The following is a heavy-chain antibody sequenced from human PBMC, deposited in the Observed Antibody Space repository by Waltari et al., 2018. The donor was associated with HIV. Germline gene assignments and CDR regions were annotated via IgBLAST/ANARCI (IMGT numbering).Heavy chain of an antibody. CDR2: IWYDGSNK. CDR1: GFTFSSYG. CDR3: AREERRTTVVKKSFDY. D-gene: IGHD4-17*01. Sequence: QVQLVESGGGVVQPGRSLRLSCAASGFTFSSYGMHWVRQAPGKGLEWVAVIWYDGSNKYYADSVKGRFTISRDNSKNTLYLQMNSLRAEDTAVYYCAREERRTTVVKKSFDYWGQGTLVTVSS. V-gene: IGHV3-33*01. J-gene: IGHJ4*02.